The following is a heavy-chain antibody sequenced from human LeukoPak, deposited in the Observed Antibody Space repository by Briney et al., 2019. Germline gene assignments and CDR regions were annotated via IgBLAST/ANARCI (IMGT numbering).Heavy chain of an antibody. CDR1: GGSISSYY. Sequence: SETLSLTCTVSGGSISSYYWSWIRQPPGKGLEWIGYISYSGNTNYNPSLKSRVTISVDTSKNQFSLKLSSVTAADTAVYYCARTKEYYYGSGTYYKKEKYYHYYGMDVWGRGTTVTVSS. CDR2: ISYSGNT. V-gene: IGHV4-59*12. CDR3: ARTKEYYYGSGTYYKKEKYYHYYGMDV. J-gene: IGHJ6*02. D-gene: IGHD3-10*01.